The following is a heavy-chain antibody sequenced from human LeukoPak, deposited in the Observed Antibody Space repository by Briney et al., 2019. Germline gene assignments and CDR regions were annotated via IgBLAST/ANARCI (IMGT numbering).Heavy chain of an antibody. V-gene: IGHV1-3*01. Sequence: GASVKVSCKASEYTFTNYAIHWVRQAPGQRLEWMGWINAGNGNTKYSQKFQGRVTITRDTSASTAYMDLSSLRSEDTAVYYCARDTTTGASRYDYWGQGTLVTVSS. CDR3: ARDTTTGASRYDY. D-gene: IGHD1-26*01. J-gene: IGHJ4*02. CDR1: EYTFTNYA. CDR2: INAGNGNT.